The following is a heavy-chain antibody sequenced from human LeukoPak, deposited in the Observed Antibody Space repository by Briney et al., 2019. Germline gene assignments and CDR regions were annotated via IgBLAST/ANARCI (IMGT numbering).Heavy chain of an antibody. D-gene: IGHD3-22*01. V-gene: IGHV1-2*06. CDR3: ARDQGVTMIEPPDY. J-gene: IGHJ4*02. CDR2: INPNSGGT. Sequence: ASVKVSCKASGYTFTGYYMHWVRQAPGQGLEWMGRINPNSGGTNYAQKFQGRVTMTRDTSISTVYMELSSLRSEDTAVYYCARDQGVTMIEPPDYWGQGTLVTVSS. CDR1: GYTFTGYY.